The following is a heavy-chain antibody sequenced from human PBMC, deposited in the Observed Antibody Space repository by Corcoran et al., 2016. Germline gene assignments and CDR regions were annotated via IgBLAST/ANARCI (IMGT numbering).Heavy chain of an antibody. CDR2: INPNSGGT. V-gene: IGHV1-2*04. Sequence: QVQLVQSGAEVKKPGASVKVSCKASGYTFTGYYMHWVRQAPGQGLEWMGWINPNSGGTNYAQKFQGWVTMTRDTSISTAYMELSRLRSDDTAVYYWARASYDYVWGSYRNDAFDIWGQGTMVTVSS. D-gene: IGHD3-16*02. CDR1: GYTFTGYY. CDR3: ARASYDYVWGSYRNDAFDI. J-gene: IGHJ3*02.